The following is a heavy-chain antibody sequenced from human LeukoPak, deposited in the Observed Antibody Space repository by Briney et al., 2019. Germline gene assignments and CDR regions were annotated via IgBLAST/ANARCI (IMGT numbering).Heavy chain of an antibody. CDR2: ISSSSSYI. D-gene: IGHD6-19*01. Sequence: GGSLRLSCAASGFTFSSYSMNWVRQAPGKGLEWVSSISSSSSYIYYADSVKGRFTISRDNAKNSLYLQMSSLRVADTAVYYCASFETVAAYPFDYWGQGTLVTVSS. CDR1: GFTFSSYS. J-gene: IGHJ4*02. V-gene: IGHV3-21*01. CDR3: ASFETVAAYPFDY.